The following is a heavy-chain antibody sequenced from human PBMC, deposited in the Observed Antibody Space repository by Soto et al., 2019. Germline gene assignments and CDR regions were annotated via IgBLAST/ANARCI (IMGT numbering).Heavy chain of an antibody. CDR2: ISAYNGNT. V-gene: IGHV1-18*01. CDR1: GYTFTGYG. J-gene: IGHJ4*02. D-gene: IGHD2-15*01. Sequence: GASVKVSCKASGYTFTGYGISWVRQAPGQGLEWMGWISAYNGNTNYAQKLQGRVTMTTDTSTSTAYMELRSLRSDDTAVYYCARSLDCSGGSCSINSTPHSMYFDYWGQGTLVTVSS. CDR3: ARSLDCSGGSCSINSTPHSMYFDY.